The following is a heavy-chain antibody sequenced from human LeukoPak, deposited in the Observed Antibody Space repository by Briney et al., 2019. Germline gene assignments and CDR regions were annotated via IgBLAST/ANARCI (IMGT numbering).Heavy chain of an antibody. J-gene: IGHJ4*02. CDR2: INHSGST. V-gene: IGHV4-34*01. D-gene: IGHD6-19*01. CDR1: GGSFSGYY. CDR3: ARTGYSSGWYYFDY. Sequence: SETLSLTCAVYGGSFSGYYWSWIRQPPGKGLEWIGEINHSGSTNYNPSLKSRVTISVDTSKNQFSLKLSSVTAADTAVYYCARTGYSSGWYYFDYWGQGALVTVSS.